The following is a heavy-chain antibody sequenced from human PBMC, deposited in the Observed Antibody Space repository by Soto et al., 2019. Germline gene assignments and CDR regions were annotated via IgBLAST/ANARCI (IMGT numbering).Heavy chain of an antibody. J-gene: IGHJ6*02. CDR3: ERAIVVVLAATYYYYYGMDV. CDR2: MNPNSGNT. Sequence: ASVKVSCKASGYTFTSYDINWVRQATGQGLEWMGWMNPNSGNTGYAQKFQGRVTMTRNTSISTAYMELSSLRSEDTAVYYCERAIVVVLAATYYYYYGMDVWGQGTTVTVSS. CDR1: GYTFTSYD. V-gene: IGHV1-8*01. D-gene: IGHD2-2*01.